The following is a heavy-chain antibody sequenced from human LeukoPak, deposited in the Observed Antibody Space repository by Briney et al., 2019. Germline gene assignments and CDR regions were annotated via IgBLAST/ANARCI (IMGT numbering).Heavy chain of an antibody. J-gene: IGHJ4*02. D-gene: IGHD3-3*01. Sequence: SETLSLTCTISGGSISSYYWSWIRQPPGKGLEWIGYIYYSGCTNYNPSLKSRVTISVDTSKNQFSLKLSSVTAADTAVYYCARGSGSGYYWEGELPTPYYFDYWGQGTLVTVSS. V-gene: IGHV4-59*12. CDR1: GGSISSYY. CDR2: IYYSGCT. CDR3: ARGSGSGYYWEGELPTPYYFDY.